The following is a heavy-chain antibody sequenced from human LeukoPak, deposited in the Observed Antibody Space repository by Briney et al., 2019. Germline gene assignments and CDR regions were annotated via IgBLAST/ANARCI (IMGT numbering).Heavy chain of an antibody. D-gene: IGHD3-9*01. CDR3: ARLVSPYYYYYMDV. Sequence: GASVTVSCKASGGTYSSYGINWVRQAPGRGLEWMGGIIPIFGTANYAQKFQGRVTITTDESATTTDMNLSSLTSEDTAVYYCARLVSPYYYYYMDVWGKGTTVTVSS. J-gene: IGHJ6*03. CDR2: IIPIFGTA. V-gene: IGHV1-69*05. CDR1: GGTYSSYG.